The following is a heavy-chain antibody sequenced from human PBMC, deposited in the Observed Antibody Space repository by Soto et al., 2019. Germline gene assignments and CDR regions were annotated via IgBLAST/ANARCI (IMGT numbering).Heavy chain of an antibody. CDR1: GYTFTSYG. Sequence: QVQLVQSGAEVKKPGASVKVSCKASGYTFTSYGISWVRQAPGQGLEWMGWISAYNGNTNYAQKLQGRVTMTTDTSTSTAYMELRSLSSDDTAVYYCARDDKQWPPPNWFDPWGQGTLVTVSS. CDR2: ISAYNGNT. CDR3: ARDDKQWPPPNWFDP. J-gene: IGHJ5*02. D-gene: IGHD6-19*01. V-gene: IGHV1-18*01.